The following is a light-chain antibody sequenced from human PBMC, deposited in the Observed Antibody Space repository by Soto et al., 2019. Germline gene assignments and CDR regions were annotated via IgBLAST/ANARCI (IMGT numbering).Light chain of an antibody. J-gene: IGLJ3*02. CDR1: SSNIGSNY. V-gene: IGLV1-47*01. Sequence: QSVLTQPPSASGTPGPRVTISCSGSSSNIGSNYVYWYQQLPGTAPKLVIYRNNQRPSGVPDRFSGSKSGTSASLAISGLRSEDEADYYCAAWDDSLSGWVCGGGTKLTVL. CDR3: AAWDDSLSGWV. CDR2: RNN.